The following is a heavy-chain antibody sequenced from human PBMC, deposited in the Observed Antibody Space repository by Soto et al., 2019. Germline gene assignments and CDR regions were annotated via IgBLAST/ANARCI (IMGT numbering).Heavy chain of an antibody. J-gene: IGHJ3*02. Sequence: PSETLSLTCAVYGGSFSGYYWSWIRQPPGKGLEWIGEINHSGSTNYNPSLKSRVTISVDTSKNQFSLKLSSVTAADTAVYYCARGTRIVVVITLNRGAFDIWGQGTMVT. D-gene: IGHD3-22*01. CDR3: ARGTRIVVVITLNRGAFDI. CDR1: GGSFSGYY. CDR2: INHSGST. V-gene: IGHV4-34*01.